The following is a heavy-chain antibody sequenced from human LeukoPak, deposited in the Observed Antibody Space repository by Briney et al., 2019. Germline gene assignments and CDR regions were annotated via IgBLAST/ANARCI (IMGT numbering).Heavy chain of an antibody. CDR2: ISSNGGST. CDR3: ARGFPSPDKRPC. J-gene: IGHJ4*02. Sequence: GGSLRLSCAASGFTFSSYAMHWVRQAPGKGLEYVSAISSNGGSTYYANSVKGRFTISRDNSKNTLYLQVGSLRAGDMAVYYCARGFPSPDKRPCWGQGTLVTVSS. D-gene: IGHD3-10*01. V-gene: IGHV3-64*01. CDR1: GFTFSSYA.